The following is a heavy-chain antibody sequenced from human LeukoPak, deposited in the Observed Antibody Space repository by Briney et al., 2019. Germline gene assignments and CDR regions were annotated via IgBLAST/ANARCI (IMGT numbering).Heavy chain of an antibody. Sequence: SETLSLTCAVYGGSFSGYYWSWIRRPPGKGLEWIGEINHSGSTNYNPSLKSRVTISVDTSKNQFSLKLSSVTAADTAVYYCARVIRPVYGDNWFDPWGQGTLVTVSS. V-gene: IGHV4-34*01. CDR3: ARVIRPVYGDNWFDP. CDR2: INHSGST. CDR1: GGSFSGYY. D-gene: IGHD4-17*01. J-gene: IGHJ5*02.